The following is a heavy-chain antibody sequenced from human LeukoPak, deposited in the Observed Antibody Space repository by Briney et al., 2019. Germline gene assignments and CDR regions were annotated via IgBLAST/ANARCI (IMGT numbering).Heavy chain of an antibody. V-gene: IGHV3-23*01. CDR2: ISGSGGST. CDR3: AKDERYSGNYYYYYMDV. D-gene: IGHD5-12*01. J-gene: IGHJ6*03. CDR1: GFTFDDYG. Sequence: GGSLRLSCAASGFTFDDYGMSWVRQAPGKGLEWVSVISGSGGSTYYADSVKGRFTISRDNSKNTLYLQMNSLRAEGTAVYYCAKDERYSGNYYYYYMDVWGKGTTVTVSS.